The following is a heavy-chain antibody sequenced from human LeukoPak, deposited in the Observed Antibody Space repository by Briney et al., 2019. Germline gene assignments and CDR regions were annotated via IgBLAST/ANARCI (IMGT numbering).Heavy chain of an antibody. CDR1: GGSISSYY. J-gene: IGHJ3*02. CDR3: ARDRRDGYTHDAFDI. CDR2: IYYSGST. V-gene: IGHV4-59*01. Sequence: SETLSLTCTVSGGSISSYYWSWIRQPPGKGLEWIGYIYYSGSTNYNPSLKSRVTISVDTSKNQFSLKLSSVTAADTAVYFCARDRRDGYTHDAFDIWGQGTMVTVSS. D-gene: IGHD5-24*01.